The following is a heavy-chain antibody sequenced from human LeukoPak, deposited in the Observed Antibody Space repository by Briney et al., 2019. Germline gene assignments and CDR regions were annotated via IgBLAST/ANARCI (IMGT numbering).Heavy chain of an antibody. J-gene: IGHJ5*02. CDR1: GYTFTNYT. Sequence: GASVKVSCKASGYTFTNYTMHWVRQAPGRSLEWMGRINAGNGDAKYSQNFHDRITITRDTSASTVYMELTSLRSEGTAVYYCGKSAPSGFDPWGQGTLVTVSS. CDR2: INAGNGDA. CDR3: GKSAPSGFDP. V-gene: IGHV1-3*01.